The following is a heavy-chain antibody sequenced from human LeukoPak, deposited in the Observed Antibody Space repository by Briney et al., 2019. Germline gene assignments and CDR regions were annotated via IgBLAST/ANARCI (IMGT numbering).Heavy chain of an antibody. Sequence: SVKVSCKASGGTFSSYAISWVRQVPGQGLEWMGGIIPIFGTANYAQKFQGRVTITADESTSTAYMELSSLRSEDTAVYYCARSEIAVAALYYFDYWGQGTLVTVSS. V-gene: IGHV1-69*13. CDR3: ARSEIAVAALYYFDY. CDR1: GGTFSSYA. J-gene: IGHJ4*02. D-gene: IGHD6-19*01. CDR2: IIPIFGTA.